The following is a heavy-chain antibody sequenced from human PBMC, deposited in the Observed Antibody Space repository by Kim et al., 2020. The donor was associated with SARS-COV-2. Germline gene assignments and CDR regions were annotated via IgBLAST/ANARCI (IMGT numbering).Heavy chain of an antibody. J-gene: IGHJ4*02. V-gene: IGHV3-48*02. CDR3: ARDCHVDSCFDY. D-gene: IGHD3-9*01. Sequence: YYADSVKSRFTNARDNAKNSLYLQMNSLRDEDTAVYYCARDCHVDSCFDYWGQGTLVTVSS.